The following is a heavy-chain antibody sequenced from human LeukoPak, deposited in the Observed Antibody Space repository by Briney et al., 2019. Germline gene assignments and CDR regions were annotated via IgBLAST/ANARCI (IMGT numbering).Heavy chain of an antibody. V-gene: IGHV3-33*01. D-gene: IGHD5-18*01. CDR1: GFTFSSYG. Sequence: GRSLRLSCAASGFTFSSYGMHWVRQAPGKGLEWVAVIWYDGSNKYYADSVKGRFTISRDNSKNTLYLQMNSLRAEDTAVYYCASSRGYSYGHYFDYWGQGTLVTVSS. CDR2: IWYDGSNK. J-gene: IGHJ4*02. CDR3: ASSRGYSYGHYFDY.